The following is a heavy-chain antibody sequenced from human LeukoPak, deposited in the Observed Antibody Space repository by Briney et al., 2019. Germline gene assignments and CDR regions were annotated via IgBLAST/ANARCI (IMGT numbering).Heavy chain of an antibody. CDR1: GFTFSSYA. CDR3: AKYAPPTTVVTRFFDY. Sequence: PGGSLRLSCAASGFTFSSYAMTWVRQAPGKGLGWVSVIGYSGGDIQDADSVKGRFTISRDNSKNTLYLQMNSLRVEDTAVYYCAKYAPPTTVVTRFFDYWGQGTLVTVSS. CDR2: IGYSGGDI. J-gene: IGHJ4*02. D-gene: IGHD4-23*01. V-gene: IGHV3-23*01.